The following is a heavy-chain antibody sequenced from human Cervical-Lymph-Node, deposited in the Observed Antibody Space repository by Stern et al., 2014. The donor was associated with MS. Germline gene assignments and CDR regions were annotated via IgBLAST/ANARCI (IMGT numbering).Heavy chain of an antibody. Sequence: VQLEESGGGVVQPGRSLRLSCAASGFTFSSSGMHWVRQAPGKGLEWLAIIWYDGSNRYYADSLKGRFTISRDNSKNTLYLQMNSLRAEDTAVYYCAREGGNTAEYFQHWGQGTLVTVSS. V-gene: IGHV3-33*01. J-gene: IGHJ1*01. D-gene: IGHD4-23*01. CDR3: AREGGNTAEYFQH. CDR2: IWYDGSNR. CDR1: GFTFSSSG.